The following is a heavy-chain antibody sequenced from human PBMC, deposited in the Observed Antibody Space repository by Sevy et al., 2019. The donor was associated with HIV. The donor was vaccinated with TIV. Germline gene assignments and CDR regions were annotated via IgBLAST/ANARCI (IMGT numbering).Heavy chain of an antibody. D-gene: IGHD5-18*01. CDR3: ARGIRGYSYGAFDY. Sequence: SETLSLTCTVSGGSISSYYWSWIRQPPGKGLEWIGYIYYSGSTKYNPSLKSRVTISVDTSKNQFSLKLSSVTAADTAVYYCARGIRGYSYGAFDYWGQGTLVTVSS. CDR1: GGSISSYY. CDR2: IYYSGST. V-gene: IGHV4-59*01. J-gene: IGHJ4*02.